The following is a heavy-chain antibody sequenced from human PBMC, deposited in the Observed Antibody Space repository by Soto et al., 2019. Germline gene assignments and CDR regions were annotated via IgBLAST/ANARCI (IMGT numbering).Heavy chain of an antibody. CDR1: GYTFTSYA. D-gene: IGHD4-17*01. CDR3: ASGVWDYGDGYYYYYGMDV. V-gene: IGHV1-3*01. Sequence: ASVKVSCKASGYTFTSYAMHWVRQAPGQRLEWMGWINAGNGNTKYSQKFQGRVTITRDTSASTAYMELSSLRSEDTAVYYCASGVWDYGDGYYYYYGMDVWGQGTTVTVS. J-gene: IGHJ6*02. CDR2: INAGNGNT.